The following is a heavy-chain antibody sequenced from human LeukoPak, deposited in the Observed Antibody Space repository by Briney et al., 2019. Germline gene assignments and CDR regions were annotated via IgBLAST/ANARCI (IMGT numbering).Heavy chain of an antibody. CDR3: ARDRDYYNYFEY. J-gene: IGHJ4*02. D-gene: IGHD3-10*01. CDR2: IKHDGSEK. V-gene: IGHV3-7*04. CDR1: EFTFSSYT. Sequence: PGGSLRLSCAASEFTFSSYTINWVRQAPGEGLEWVANIKHDGSEKYYVDSVKGRFTISRDNAKNSLYLQMNSLRGEDTAVYYCARDRDYYNYFEYWGQGTLVTVSS.